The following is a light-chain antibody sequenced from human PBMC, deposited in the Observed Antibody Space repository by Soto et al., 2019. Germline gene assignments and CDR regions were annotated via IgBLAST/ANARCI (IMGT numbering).Light chain of an antibody. CDR1: QDTGSW. Sequence: DIQMTQSPSSVSASVGDTVTITCRASQDTGSWFAWFPHKPRRAPKLLIYAASSLQSCVPSRFRGSGSGADFTLTISIRQPEDFANYYCHHANSFPLSFGGGTKVEI. CDR2: AAS. CDR3: HHANSFPLS. V-gene: IGKV1-12*01. J-gene: IGKJ4*01.